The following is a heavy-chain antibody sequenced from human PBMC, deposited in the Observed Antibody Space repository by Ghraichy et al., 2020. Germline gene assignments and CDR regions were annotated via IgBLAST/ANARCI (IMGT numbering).Heavy chain of an antibody. D-gene: IGHD3-22*01. Sequence: GGSLRLSCAASGFTFSSFWMSWVRQAPGKGLEWVANIKQDGSEKDYGDSVKGRFTISRDNAKNSLYLQMNSLRAEDTAVYYCARDHWYYNVSTGFGDFDYGGQ. J-gene: IGHJ4*02. V-gene: IGHV3-7*01. CDR1: GFTFSSFW. CDR2: IKQDGSEK. CDR3: ARDHWYYNVSTGFGDFDY.